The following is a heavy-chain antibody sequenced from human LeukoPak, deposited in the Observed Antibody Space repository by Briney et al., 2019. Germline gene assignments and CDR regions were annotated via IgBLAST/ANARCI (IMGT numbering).Heavy chain of an antibody. J-gene: IGHJ4*02. V-gene: IGHV3-30*04. D-gene: IGHD4-17*01. CDR1: GFIFSSYV. Sequence: GRSLRLSCAASGFIFSSYVMYWVRQAPGKGLEWVAVISYDGSTKYYADSVKGRFTISRDNSKNTLFLQMNSPRAEDTAVFYCARTWRDYGDYPGYWGQGTPVTVSS. CDR2: ISYDGSTK. CDR3: ARTWRDYGDYPGY.